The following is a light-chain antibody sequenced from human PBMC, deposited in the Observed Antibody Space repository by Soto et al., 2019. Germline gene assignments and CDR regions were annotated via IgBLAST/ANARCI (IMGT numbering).Light chain of an antibody. Sequence: QSALTQPASVSGSPGQSITISCTGTSSDIGSYNLVSWYQHHPGKAPKLLVYEGSKRPSGFSYRFSASNSGNTASLTISGLQAEDEADYYCCSYAGSSTFVFGTGTKLTVL. CDR2: EGS. CDR1: SSDIGSYNL. J-gene: IGLJ1*01. V-gene: IGLV2-23*03. CDR3: CSYAGSSTFV.